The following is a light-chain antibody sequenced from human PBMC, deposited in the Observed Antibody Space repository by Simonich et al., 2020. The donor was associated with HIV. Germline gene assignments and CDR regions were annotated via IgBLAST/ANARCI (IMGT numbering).Light chain of an antibody. J-gene: IGKJ3*01. CDR2: GAS. CDR3: QQYNNWPSPFT. CDR1: HSVSSN. Sequence: EIVMTQSPATLSVSPGERATLSCRASHSVSSNLAWYQQKPGQAPRLLIYGASSRATGIPARFSGSGFGTEFTLTISSMQSEDFAVYYCQQYNNWPSPFTFGPGTKVDIK. V-gene: IGKV3-15*01.